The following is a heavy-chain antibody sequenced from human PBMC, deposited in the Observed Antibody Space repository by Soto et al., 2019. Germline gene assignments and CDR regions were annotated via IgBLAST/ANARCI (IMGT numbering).Heavy chain of an antibody. CDR3: ARLVYYFYYMDV. CDR2: VYSSGST. CDR1: GDSISGYY. V-gene: IGHV4-59*08. J-gene: IGHJ6*03. Sequence: QVQLQESGPGLVKPSETLSLTCTVFGDSISGYYWSWVRQSPGKGLEWIGYVYSSGSTVYNPSLESRVTMSIDTSKNPFSLRLNSVTAADTAIYYCARLVYYFYYMDVWGKGTTVSVSS. D-gene: IGHD3-16*01.